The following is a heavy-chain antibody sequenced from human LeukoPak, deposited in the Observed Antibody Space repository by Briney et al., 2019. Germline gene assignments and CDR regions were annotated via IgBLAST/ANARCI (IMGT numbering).Heavy chain of an antibody. CDR1: GGSISSGVYY. Sequence: SQTLSLTCTVSGGSISSGVYYWSWIRQPPGKGLEWIGYIYYSGSTYYNPSLKSRVTISVDTSKNQFSLKLSSVTAADTAVYYCARGFWSGYYTTYYYYYMDVWGKGTTVTVSS. V-gene: IGHV4-31*03. J-gene: IGHJ6*03. D-gene: IGHD3-3*01. CDR3: ARGFWSGYYTTYYYYYMDV. CDR2: IYYSGST.